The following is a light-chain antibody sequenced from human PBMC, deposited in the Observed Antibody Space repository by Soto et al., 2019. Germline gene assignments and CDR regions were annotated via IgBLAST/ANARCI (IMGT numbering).Light chain of an antibody. J-gene: IGKJ2*01. CDR3: QQYDRFPYT. Sequence: DIQMTQSPSTLSASVGDTVTITCRASQRLSYWLAWYQQKPGQAPKLLIHKASTLDSVDPSRFSGSGSGTEFPLTISSLQPDDFATFYCQQYDRFPYTFGQGTKLEIK. V-gene: IGKV1-5*03. CDR2: KAS. CDR1: QRLSYW.